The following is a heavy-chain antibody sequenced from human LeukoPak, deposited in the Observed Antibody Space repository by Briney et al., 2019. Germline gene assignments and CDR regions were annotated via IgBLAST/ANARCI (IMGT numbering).Heavy chain of an antibody. CDR3: ARLHYYGSGSYPMTGNWFDP. CDR2: MYHSGST. V-gene: IGHV4-4*02. Sequence: SGTLSLTCAVSGGSISSNNWWSWVRQPPGKGLEWIGEMYHSGSTIYNPSLKSRVTISVDKSKNQFSLKLSSVTAADTAVYYCARLHYYGSGSYPMTGNWFDPWGQGTLVTVSS. J-gene: IGHJ5*02. CDR1: GGSISSNNW. D-gene: IGHD3-10*01.